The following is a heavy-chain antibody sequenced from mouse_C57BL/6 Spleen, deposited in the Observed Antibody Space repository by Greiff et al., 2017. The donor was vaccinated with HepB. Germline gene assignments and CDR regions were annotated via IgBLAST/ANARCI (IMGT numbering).Heavy chain of an antibody. J-gene: IGHJ1*03. Sequence: QVQLQQSGAELVRPGASVTLSCKASGYTFTDYEMHWVKQTPVHGLEWIGAIDPETGGTAYNQKFKGKAILTADKSSSTAYMELRSLTSEDSAVYYCTRRRFADYGSSNWYFDVWGTGTTVTVSS. CDR2: IDPETGGT. D-gene: IGHD1-1*01. CDR1: GYTFTDYE. CDR3: TRRRFADYGSSNWYFDV. V-gene: IGHV1-15*01.